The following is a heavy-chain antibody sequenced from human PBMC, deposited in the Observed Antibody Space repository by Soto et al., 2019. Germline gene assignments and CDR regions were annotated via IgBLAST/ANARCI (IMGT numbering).Heavy chain of an antibody. J-gene: IGHJ4*02. Sequence: QVQLVESGGGVVQPGRSLRLSCAASGFTFSSYAMHWVRQAPGKGLEWVAVISYDGSNKYYADSVKGRFTISRDNSKNTLYLQMNSLRAEDTAVYYCARARPDSSDISDYWGQGTLVTVSS. V-gene: IGHV3-30-3*01. CDR2: ISYDGSNK. CDR1: GFTFSSYA. CDR3: ARARPDSSDISDY. D-gene: IGHD6-19*01.